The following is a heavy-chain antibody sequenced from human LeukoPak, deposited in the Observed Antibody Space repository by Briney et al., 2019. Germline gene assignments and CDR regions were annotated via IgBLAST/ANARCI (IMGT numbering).Heavy chain of an antibody. J-gene: IGHJ4*02. CDR1: GFTFSSYR. D-gene: IGHD1-26*01. Sequence: GGSLRLSCAASGFTFSSYRMNWVRQAPGKGLEWVANIKQDGSEKYYVDSVKGRFTISRDNAKNSLFLQMSSLRAEDTAVYYCARDTRTFDYWGQGTLVTVSS. CDR2: IKQDGSEK. V-gene: IGHV3-7*01. CDR3: ARDTRTFDY.